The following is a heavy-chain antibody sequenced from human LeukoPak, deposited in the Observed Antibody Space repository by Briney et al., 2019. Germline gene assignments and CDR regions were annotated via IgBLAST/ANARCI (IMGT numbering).Heavy chain of an antibody. CDR3: AKASAARLNYFDY. CDR2: FSRSGPDT. Sequence: GGSLRLSCAASGFTFGSSAMSWVRQAPGKGPEWVSTFSRSGPDTYYADSVKGRFTISRDNSKNTLYLQMNSLRAEDTAVYYCAKASAARLNYFDYWGQGTLVTVSS. D-gene: IGHD6-19*01. J-gene: IGHJ4*02. V-gene: IGHV3-23*01. CDR1: GFTFGSSA.